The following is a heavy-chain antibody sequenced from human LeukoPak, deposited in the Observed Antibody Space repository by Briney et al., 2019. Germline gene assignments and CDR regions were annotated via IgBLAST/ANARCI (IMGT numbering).Heavy chain of an antibody. CDR1: GYTFTGYY. V-gene: IGHV1-2*02. D-gene: IGHD2-15*01. Sequence: APVKVSCKASGYTFTGYYMHWVRQAPGQGLEWMGWINSNSGGTNYAQKFQGRVTMTRDTSISTAYMELSRLRSDDTAVYYCARAYCSGGSCYPFFDYWGQGTLVTVSS. CDR2: INSNSGGT. J-gene: IGHJ4*02. CDR3: ARAYCSGGSCYPFFDY.